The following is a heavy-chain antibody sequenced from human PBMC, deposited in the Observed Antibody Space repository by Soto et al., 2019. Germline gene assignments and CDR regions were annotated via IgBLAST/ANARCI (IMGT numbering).Heavy chain of an antibody. CDR1: GYTFTGYY. CDR2: INPNSGGT. CDR3: ARDRMVVVVAATSGYYYGMDV. J-gene: IGHJ6*02. V-gene: IGHV1-2*04. Sequence: GASVKVSCKASGYTFTGYYMHWVRQAPGQGLEWMGWINPNSGGTNCAQKFQGWVTMTRDTSISTAYMELSRLRSDDTAVYYCARDRMVVVVAATSGYYYGMDVWGQGTTVTVSS. D-gene: IGHD2-15*01.